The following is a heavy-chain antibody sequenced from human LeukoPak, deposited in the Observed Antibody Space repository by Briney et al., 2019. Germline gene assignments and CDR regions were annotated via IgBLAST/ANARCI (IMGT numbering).Heavy chain of an antibody. CDR3: ASSGVGYDFWSGQPYYGMDV. CDR1: GGTFSSYA. J-gene: IGHJ6*02. D-gene: IGHD3-3*01. V-gene: IGHV1-69*04. Sequence: SVKVSCKASGGTFSSYAISWVRQASGQGLEWMGRIIPILGIANYAQKFQGRVTITADKSTSTAYMELSSLRSEDTAVYYCASSGVGYDFWSGQPYYGMDVWGQGTTVTVSS. CDR2: IIPILGIA.